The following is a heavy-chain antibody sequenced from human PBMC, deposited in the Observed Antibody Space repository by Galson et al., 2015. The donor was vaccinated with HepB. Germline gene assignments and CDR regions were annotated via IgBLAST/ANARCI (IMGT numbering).Heavy chain of an antibody. CDR3: VTKRGDNPFNY. D-gene: IGHD1-14*01. CDR2: INPNSGT. Sequence: SVKVSCKASGYTFTDYYMHWVRQAPGQGLEWMGWINPNSGTDYAQKFQGRVTMTRDTSVSTAYMELSRLTSDDTAVYYCVTKRGDNPFNYWGQGTLVTVSS. J-gene: IGHJ4*02. V-gene: IGHV1-2*02. CDR1: GYTFTDYY.